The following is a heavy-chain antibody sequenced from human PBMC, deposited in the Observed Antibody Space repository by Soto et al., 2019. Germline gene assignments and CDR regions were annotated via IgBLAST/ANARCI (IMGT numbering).Heavy chain of an antibody. V-gene: IGHV3-23*01. CDR2: ISGSGGST. CDR1: GFTFSNYA. Sequence: VQLLESGGGLVQPGGSLRLSCAASGFTFSNYAMRWVRQAPGKGLEWVSAISGSGGSTYYADSVKGRFTISRDNSKNTLYLQMNSLRAEDSAVYYCARKYSSPNYGMDVWGQGTTVTVSS. CDR3: ARKYSSPNYGMDV. D-gene: IGHD4-4*01. J-gene: IGHJ6*02.